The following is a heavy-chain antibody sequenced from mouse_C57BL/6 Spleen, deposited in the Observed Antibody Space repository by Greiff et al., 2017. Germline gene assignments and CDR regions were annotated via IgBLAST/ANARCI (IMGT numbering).Heavy chain of an antibody. J-gene: IGHJ1*03. CDR2: IDPNSGGT. CDR1: GYTFTSYW. V-gene: IGHV1-72*01. CDR3: ARRGDYGWYFDV. D-gene: IGHD2-4*01. Sequence: QVQLQQPGAELVKPGASVKLSCKASGYTFTSYWLHWVKQRPGRGLPWTGRIDPNSGGTKYNEKFKSKATLTVDKPSSTAHMQLSSLTSEDAAVYYCARRGDYGWYFDVWGTGATVTVSS.